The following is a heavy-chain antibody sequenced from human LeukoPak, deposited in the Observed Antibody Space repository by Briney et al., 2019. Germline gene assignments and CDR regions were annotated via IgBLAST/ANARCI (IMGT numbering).Heavy chain of an antibody. J-gene: IGHJ4*02. V-gene: IGHV1-2*02. CDR3: ARTLYIAAVPGGFDY. CDR1: GYTFTSYY. Sequence: ASVKVSCKASGYTFTSYYMHWVRQAPGQGLEWMGWINPKNAGTNFAQRFQGRVTMTRDTSISTVYMELSRLRSDGTALYYCARTLYIAAVPGGFDYWGQGTLITVSS. CDR2: INPKNAGT. D-gene: IGHD6-13*01.